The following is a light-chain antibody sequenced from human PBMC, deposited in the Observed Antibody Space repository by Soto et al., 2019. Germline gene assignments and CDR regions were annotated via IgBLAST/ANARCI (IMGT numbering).Light chain of an antibody. V-gene: IGLV2-14*01. J-gene: IGLJ1*01. Sequence: QSALTQPASVSGSPGQPITISCTGTSSDVGGYNYVSWYQQHPGKAPKLMIYEVSNRPSGVSNRFSGSKSGNTASLTISGLQAEDEADYYCSSYTSSSLYVFGTVTKLTVL. CDR2: EVS. CDR3: SSYTSSSLYV. CDR1: SSDVGGYNY.